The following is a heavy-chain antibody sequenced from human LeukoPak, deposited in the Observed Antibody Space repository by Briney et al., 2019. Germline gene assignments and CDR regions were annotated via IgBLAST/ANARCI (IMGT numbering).Heavy chain of an antibody. CDR1: GYTFTSYY. V-gene: IGHV1-46*01. J-gene: IGHJ4*02. Sequence: GASVKVSCKASGYTFTSYYMHWVRQAPGQGLEWMGIINPSGGSTSYAQKFQGRVTMTRDTSTSTVYMELSSLRSEDTDAYYCGRDRDSSGFIDYWGQGTLVTVSS. D-gene: IGHD3-22*01. CDR3: GRDRDSSGFIDY. CDR2: INPSGGST.